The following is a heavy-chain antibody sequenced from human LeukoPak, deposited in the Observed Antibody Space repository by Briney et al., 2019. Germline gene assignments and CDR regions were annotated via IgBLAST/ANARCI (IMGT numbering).Heavy chain of an antibody. CDR2: ISSSGSTI. Sequence: GGSLRLSCAASGFTFSGYEMNWVRQAPGKGLEWVSYISSSGSTIYYADSVKGRFTISRDNAKNSLYLQMNSLRAEDTAVYYCTRDNYYDSSGYYDYWGQGTLVTVSS. CDR3: TRDNYYDSSGYYDY. CDR1: GFTFSGYE. D-gene: IGHD3-22*01. V-gene: IGHV3-48*03. J-gene: IGHJ4*02.